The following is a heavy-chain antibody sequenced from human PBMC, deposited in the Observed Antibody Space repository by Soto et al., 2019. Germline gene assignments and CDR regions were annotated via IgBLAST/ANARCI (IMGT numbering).Heavy chain of an antibody. Sequence: SETLSLTCTVSAGSISNYFCNWIRQPAGKGLEWIGRIDNSGSTNYNPSLKSRVTMSSDTSRNQFSLKLNSVTAADTAVYYCASGGQDFWSGPFDYWGQGALVTVS. CDR1: AGSISNYF. CDR3: ASGGQDFWSGPFDY. J-gene: IGHJ4*02. D-gene: IGHD3-3*01. V-gene: IGHV4-4*07. CDR2: IDNSGST.